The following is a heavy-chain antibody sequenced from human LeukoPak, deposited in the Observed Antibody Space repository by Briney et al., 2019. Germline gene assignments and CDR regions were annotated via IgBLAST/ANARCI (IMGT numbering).Heavy chain of an antibody. CDR1: GFTFSSFP. D-gene: IGHD1-26*01. J-gene: IGHJ4*02. Sequence: QTGGSLRLSCAASGFTFSSFPMTWVRQAPGKGLNWVSTISGSGGSTYYADSLKGRFTISRDNSKNTLYLQVNSLRAEDTAVYYCAKESSGSYYALDYWGQGTLVTVSS. CDR2: ISGSGGST. V-gene: IGHV3-23*01. CDR3: AKESSGSYYALDY.